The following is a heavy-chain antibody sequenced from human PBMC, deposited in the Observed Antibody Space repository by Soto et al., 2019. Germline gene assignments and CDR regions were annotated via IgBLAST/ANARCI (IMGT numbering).Heavy chain of an antibody. Sequence: QVQLVQSGAEVKKPGSSVKVSCKASGGTFSNYPVSWVRQAPGQGLEWMGGIIPIFGTVNYAQKFQGRLTIPADESPSTAYMELSSLRSEDTAVYYCARGNHRWLQLWYFDLWGRGTLVTGSS. V-gene: IGHV1-69*12. CDR1: GGTFSNYP. D-gene: IGHD5-12*01. CDR2: IIPIFGTV. CDR3: ARGNHRWLQLWYFDL. J-gene: IGHJ2*01.